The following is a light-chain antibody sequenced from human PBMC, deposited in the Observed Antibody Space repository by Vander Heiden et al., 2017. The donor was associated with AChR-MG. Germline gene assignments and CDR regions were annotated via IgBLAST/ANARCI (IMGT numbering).Light chain of an antibody. V-gene: IGLV1-40*01. CDR1: SSNIGAGYD. J-gene: IGLJ3*02. CDR3: QSYDSTVSAWV. Sequence: QSVLTPPPSVSGAPGQRVTISCTGSSSNIGAGYDVHWYQQRPGTAPKLLMYATNKRTSGVPDRFSGSKSGTSVALAITGLQAEDEADYYCQSYDSTVSAWVFGGGTKVTGL. CDR2: ATN.